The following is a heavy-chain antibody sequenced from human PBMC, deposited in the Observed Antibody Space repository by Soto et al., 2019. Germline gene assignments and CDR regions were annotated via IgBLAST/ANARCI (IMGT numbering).Heavy chain of an antibody. CDR1: GFTFSFYA. V-gene: IGHV3-30*04. Sequence: GGSLRLSCAASGFTFSFYAMHWVRQAPGKGLEWVAVISYNGRNKHYVGSVKGRFTISRDNSQDTLYLQMDSLRPDDTAVYYCARQAKIGDRSQFYFDSWGQGTLVTVSS. CDR3: ARQAKIGDRSQFYFDS. J-gene: IGHJ4*02. CDR2: ISYNGRNK. D-gene: IGHD3-16*01.